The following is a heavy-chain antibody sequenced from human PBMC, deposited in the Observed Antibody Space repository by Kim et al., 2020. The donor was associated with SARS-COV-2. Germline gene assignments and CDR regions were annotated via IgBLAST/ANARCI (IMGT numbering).Heavy chain of an antibody. CDR2: IFPGDSDI. V-gene: IGHV5-51*01. CDR3: ARGGQFVLGHFYYYMDV. D-gene: IGHD6-6*01. J-gene: IGHJ6*03. Sequence: GESLKISCKGSGYSFTNYWIVWVRQMPGKGLEWMGIIFPGDSDIRYSPSFQGQVIISADKSISTAYLQGSSLKASDTAMYYCARGGQFVLGHFYYYMDVWGKGTTVTVSS. CDR1: GYSFTNYW.